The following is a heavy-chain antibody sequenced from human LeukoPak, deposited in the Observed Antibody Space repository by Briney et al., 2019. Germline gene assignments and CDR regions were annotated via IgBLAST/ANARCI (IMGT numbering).Heavy chain of an antibody. CDR3: ARGSGITMIANY. J-gene: IGHJ4*02. V-gene: IGHV1-46*01. CDR2: INPSGGST. Sequence: ASVKVSCKASGYTFTSYYMHWVRQAPGQGLEWIGIINPSGGSTSYAQKFQGRVTMTRDMSTSTVYMELSSLRSEDTAVYYCARGSGITMIANYWGQGTLVTVSS. D-gene: IGHD3-22*01. CDR1: GYTFTSYY.